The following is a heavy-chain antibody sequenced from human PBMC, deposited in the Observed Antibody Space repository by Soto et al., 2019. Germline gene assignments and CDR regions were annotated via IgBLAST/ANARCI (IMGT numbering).Heavy chain of an antibody. D-gene: IGHD6-19*01. CDR3: AREAGYSSGWSRAYFDY. CDR2: ISYDGSNK. Sequence: VQLVESGGGVVQPGRSLRLSCAASGFTFSSYAMHWVRQAPGKGLEWVAVISYDGSNKYYADSVKGRFTISRDNSKNTLYLQMNSLRAEDTAVYYCAREAGYSSGWSRAYFDYWGQGTLVTVSS. CDR1: GFTFSSYA. V-gene: IGHV3-30-3*01. J-gene: IGHJ4*02.